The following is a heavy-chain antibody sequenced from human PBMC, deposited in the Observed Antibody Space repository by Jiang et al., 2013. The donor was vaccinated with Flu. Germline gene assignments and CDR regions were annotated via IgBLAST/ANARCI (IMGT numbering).Heavy chain of an antibody. CDR1: GDSVSSNSAA. J-gene: IGHJ4*02. D-gene: IGHD6-13*01. CDR3: ARETSSWLFLTDYFDC. Sequence: QTLSLTCAISGDSVSSNSAAWNWIRQSPSRGLEWLGRTYYRSKWYNDYAVSVKSRIIINPDTSKNQFSLQLNSVIHEDTAVYYCARETSSWLFLTDYFDCWGQGTLVTVSS. CDR2: TYYRSKWYN. V-gene: IGHV6-1*01.